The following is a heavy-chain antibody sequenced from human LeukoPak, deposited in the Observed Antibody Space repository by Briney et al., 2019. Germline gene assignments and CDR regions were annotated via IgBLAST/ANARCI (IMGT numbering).Heavy chain of an antibody. V-gene: IGHV1-46*01. CDR3: ARTQQLGFFDY. Sequence: ASVKVSCKASGYTFISYYMHWVRQAPGQGLEWMGIINPSGGSTSYAQKFQGRVTMTRDTSTSTVYMELSSLRSEDTAVHYCARTQQLGFFDYWGQGTLVTVSA. J-gene: IGHJ4*02. D-gene: IGHD6-13*01. CDR2: INPSGGST. CDR1: GYTFISYY.